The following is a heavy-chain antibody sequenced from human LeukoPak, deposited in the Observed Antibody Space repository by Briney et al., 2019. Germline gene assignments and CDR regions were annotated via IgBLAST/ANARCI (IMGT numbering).Heavy chain of an antibody. J-gene: IGHJ3*02. Sequence: ASVKVSCKASGYTFTGYYMHWVRQAPGQGLEWMGWINPNSGGTNYAQKFQGRVTMTRDTSISTAYMELSRLRSDDTAVYYCARDPNYYDSSGYPVRGAFDIWGQGTMVTVSS. V-gene: IGHV1-2*02. CDR1: GYTFTGYY. D-gene: IGHD3-22*01. CDR2: INPNSGGT. CDR3: ARDPNYYDSSGYPVRGAFDI.